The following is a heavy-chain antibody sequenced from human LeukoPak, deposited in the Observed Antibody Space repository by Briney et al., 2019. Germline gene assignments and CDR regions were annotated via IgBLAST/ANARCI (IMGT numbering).Heavy chain of an antibody. CDR1: GDFMSSSSYF. J-gene: IGHJ4*02. D-gene: IGHD2-15*01. Sequence: PPETLSLTCTVSGDFMSSSSYFWGWIRQPPGKGLEWIGSIYHSGSTYYNPSLKSRVTISVDTSKNQFPLQLISVTAADTAVYYCARNRGSWAVDYWGQGTLVTVSS. V-gene: IGHV4-39*01. CDR2: IYHSGST. CDR3: ARNRGSWAVDY.